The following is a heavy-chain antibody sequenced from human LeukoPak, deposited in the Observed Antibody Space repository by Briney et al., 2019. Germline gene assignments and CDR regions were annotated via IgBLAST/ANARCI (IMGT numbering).Heavy chain of an antibody. CDR1: GYTFTTYD. Sequence: ASVKVSCKASGYTFTTYDINWVRQATGQGLQWMGWINPNSGNTGYAQKFQGRITITRNTSISTVYMELSSLRSEDTAVYYCAKDIGWYCSGGSCTDYWGQGTLVTVSS. V-gene: IGHV1-8*03. J-gene: IGHJ4*02. D-gene: IGHD2-15*01. CDR2: INPNSGNT. CDR3: AKDIGWYCSGGSCTDY.